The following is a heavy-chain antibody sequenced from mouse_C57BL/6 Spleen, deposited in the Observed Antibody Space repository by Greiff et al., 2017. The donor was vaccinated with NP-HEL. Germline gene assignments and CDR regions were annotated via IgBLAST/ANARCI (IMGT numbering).Heavy chain of an antibody. CDR1: GYTFTSYG. CDR2: IYPRSGNT. Sequence: QVQLKESGAELARPGASVKLSCKASGYTFTSYGISWVKQRTGQGLEWIGEIYPRSGNTYYNEKFKGKATLTADKSSSTAYMELRSLTSEDAAVYFCARGRTGPPDYWGQGTTLTVSS. D-gene: IGHD4-1*01. J-gene: IGHJ2*01. CDR3: ARGRTGPPDY. V-gene: IGHV1-81*01.